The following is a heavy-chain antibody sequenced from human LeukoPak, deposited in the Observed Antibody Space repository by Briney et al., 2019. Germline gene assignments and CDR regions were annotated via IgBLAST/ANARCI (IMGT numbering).Heavy chain of an antibody. D-gene: IGHD4-17*01. J-gene: IGHJ5*02. Sequence: PGGSLRLSCVASGYNFNDHYIDWVRQAPGKGLEWVGRIRNKANSYTTEYAASVKGRFTLSRDDSKNSVYLQMNSLKTEDTAIYRCVRDNGDFDHWGQGTLVTVSS. V-gene: IGHV3-72*01. CDR3: VRDNGDFDH. CDR1: GYNFNDHY. CDR2: IRNKANSYTT.